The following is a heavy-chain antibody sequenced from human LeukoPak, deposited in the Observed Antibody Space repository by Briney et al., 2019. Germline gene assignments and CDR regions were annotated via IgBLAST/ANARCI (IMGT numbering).Heavy chain of an antibody. V-gene: IGHV4-39*01. J-gene: IGHJ5*02. CDR2: IYYSGST. CDR3: ARRVGASSGWYWALPSHKGSRSNWFDP. CDR1: GGSISSSSYY. D-gene: IGHD6-19*01. Sequence: SETLSLTCTVSGGSISSSSYYWGWIRQPPGKGLEWIGSIYYSGSTYYNPSLKSRVTISVDTSKNQFSLKLSSVTAADTAVYYCARRVGASSGWYWALPSHKGSRSNWFDPWGQGTLVTVSS.